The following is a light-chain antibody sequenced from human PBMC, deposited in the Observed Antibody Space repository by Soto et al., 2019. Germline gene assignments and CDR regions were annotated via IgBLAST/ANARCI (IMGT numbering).Light chain of an antibody. Sequence: DIQMTQSPSSLSASVGDRVTIPCQASQDIRNYLNWYQQKPGKAPKPLIYAASSLQSGVPSRFSGSGSGTEFTLTISSLQPDDFATYYCQQYYSDWTFGQGTKVDIK. CDR1: QDIRNY. V-gene: IGKV1-16*01. J-gene: IGKJ1*01. CDR2: AAS. CDR3: QQYYSDWT.